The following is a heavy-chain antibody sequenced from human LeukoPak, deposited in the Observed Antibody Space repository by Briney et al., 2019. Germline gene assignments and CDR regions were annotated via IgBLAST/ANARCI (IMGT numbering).Heavy chain of an antibody. CDR2: IWYDGSNK. V-gene: IGHV3-33*06. J-gene: IGHJ6*03. CDR1: GFTFSRYG. Sequence: GGSLRLSCAASGFTFSRYGMHWVRQAPGKGLEWVAVIWYDGSNKYYADSVKGRFTISRDNSKNTLYLQMNSLRAEDTAVYYCAKDRMGAYYYYYMDVWGKGTTVTVSS. D-gene: IGHD1-26*01. CDR3: AKDRMGAYYYYYMDV.